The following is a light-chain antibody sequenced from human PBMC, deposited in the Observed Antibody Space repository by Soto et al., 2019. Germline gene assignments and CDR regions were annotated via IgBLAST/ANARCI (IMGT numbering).Light chain of an antibody. CDR1: QSVSSN. J-gene: IGKJ3*01. CDR2: GAS. CDR3: QQYNNWPT. V-gene: IGKV3-15*01. Sequence: EIVMTQSPATQSVSPGERATLSCRASQSVSSNLAWYQQKPGQAPRLLIYGASTRATGIPARFSGSESGTEFTLTISSLQSEDFAVYYCQQYNNWPTFGPGTKVDIK.